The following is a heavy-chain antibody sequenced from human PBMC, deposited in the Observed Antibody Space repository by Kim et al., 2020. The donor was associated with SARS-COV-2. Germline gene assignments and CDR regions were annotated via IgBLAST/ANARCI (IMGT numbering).Heavy chain of an antibody. CDR3: ARMIGIYYDSSGYRTNYYGMDV. Sequence: ASVKVSCKASGYTFTSYAMNWVRQAPGQGLEWMGWINTNTGNPTYAQGFTGRFVFSLDTSVSTAYLQISSLKAEDTAVYYCARMIGIYYDSSGYRTNYYGMDVWGQGTTVTVSS. D-gene: IGHD3-22*01. CDR2: INTNTGNP. CDR1: GYTFTSYA. V-gene: IGHV7-4-1*02. J-gene: IGHJ6*02.